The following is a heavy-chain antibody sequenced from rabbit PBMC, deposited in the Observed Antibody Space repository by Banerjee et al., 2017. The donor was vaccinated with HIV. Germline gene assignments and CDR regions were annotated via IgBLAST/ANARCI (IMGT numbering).Heavy chain of an antibody. Sequence: QEQLVESGGGLVQPEGSLTLTCTASGFSFSSTYYMCWVRQAPGKGLEWIACINTSSGNIVYATWAKGRFTISKTSSTTVTLQMTSLTAADTATYFCARRGSDWGDDLWGPGTLVTVS. CDR3: ARRGSDWGDDL. CDR2: INTSSGNI. D-gene: IGHD4-1*01. J-gene: IGHJ6*01. V-gene: IGHV1S45*01. CDR1: GFSFSSTYY.